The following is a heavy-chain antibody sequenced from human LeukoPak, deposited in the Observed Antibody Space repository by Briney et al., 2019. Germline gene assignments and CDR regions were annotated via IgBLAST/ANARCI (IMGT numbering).Heavy chain of an antibody. CDR2: IYCSGST. CDR3: ARGGIAAAGVIFFDY. J-gene: IGHJ4*02. Sequence: SETLSLTCTVSGGSISSYYWSWIRQPPGKGLEWIGYIYCSGSTNYNPSLKSRVTISVDTSKNQFSLKLSSVTAADTAVYYCARGGIAAAGVIFFDYWGQGTLVTVSS. CDR1: GGSISSYY. D-gene: IGHD6-13*01. V-gene: IGHV4-59*01.